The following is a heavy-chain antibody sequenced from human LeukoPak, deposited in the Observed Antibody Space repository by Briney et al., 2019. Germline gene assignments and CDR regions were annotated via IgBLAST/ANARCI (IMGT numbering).Heavy chain of an antibody. V-gene: IGHV4-34*01. D-gene: IGHD3-22*01. Sequence: KPSETLSLTCAVYGGSFSGYYWSWIRQPPGKGLEWIGEINHSGSTNYNPSLKSRVTISVDTSKNQFSLKLSSVTAADTAVYYCARDQIGYWGYYDSSGLNDAFDIWGQGTMVTVSS. CDR3: ARDQIGYWGYYDSSGLNDAFDI. J-gene: IGHJ3*02. CDR1: GGSFSGYY. CDR2: INHSGST.